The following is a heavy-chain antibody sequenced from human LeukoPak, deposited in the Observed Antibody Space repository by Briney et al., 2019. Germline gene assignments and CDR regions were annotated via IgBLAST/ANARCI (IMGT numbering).Heavy chain of an antibody. V-gene: IGHV4-34*01. D-gene: IGHD4-17*01. Sequence: PSETLSLTCAVYGGSFSGYYWSWIRQPPGKGLEWIGEINHSGSSNYNPSLKSRVTISVDTSKNQFSLKLSSVTAADTAVYYCARTGSTVTMLYPFDHWGQGTLVTVSS. J-gene: IGHJ4*02. CDR3: ARTGSTVTMLYPFDH. CDR2: INHSGSS. CDR1: GGSFSGYY.